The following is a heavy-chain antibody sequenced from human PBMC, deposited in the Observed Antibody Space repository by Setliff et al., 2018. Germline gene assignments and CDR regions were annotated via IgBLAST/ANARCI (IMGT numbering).Heavy chain of an antibody. V-gene: IGHV4-4*02. CDR2: IYQSGTT. J-gene: IGHJ4*02. CDR3: ARAPGRNIRGDY. CDR1: GESIRSNNW. D-gene: IGHD3-10*01. Sequence: SETLSLTCTVSGESIRSNNWWNWVRQPPGKGLEWIGDIYQSGTTNYNPSLKSQVTISADTSKNQFSLKLKSVTAADTAVYYCARAPGRNIRGDYWGQGALVTSPQ.